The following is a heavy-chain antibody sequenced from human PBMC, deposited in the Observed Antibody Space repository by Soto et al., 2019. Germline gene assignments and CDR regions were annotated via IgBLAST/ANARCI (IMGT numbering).Heavy chain of an antibody. D-gene: IGHD3-3*01. CDR3: ARDRLVRAFTISYYFDY. V-gene: IGHV3-30-3*01. J-gene: IGHJ4*02. CDR2: ISYDGSNK. Sequence: GGSLRLSCAASGFTFSSYAMHWVRQAPGKGLEWVAVISYDGSNKYYADSVKGRFTISRDNSKNTLYLQMNSLRAEDTAVYYCARDRLVRAFTISYYFDYWGQGTLVTVSS. CDR1: GFTFSSYA.